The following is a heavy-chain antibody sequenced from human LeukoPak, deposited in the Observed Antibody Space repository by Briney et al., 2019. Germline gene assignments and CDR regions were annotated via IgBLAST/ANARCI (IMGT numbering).Heavy chain of an antibody. CDR3: AREDYGSGSYPGY. D-gene: IGHD3-10*01. J-gene: IGHJ4*02. CDR2: ICGYNGNT. CDR1: GYTFISYG. V-gene: IGHV1-18*01. Sequence: ALVKVSCKASGYTFISYGISWVRQAPGQGLERMGWICGYNGNTNYAQKLQGRVTMTTDTSTSTAYMELRSLRSDDTAVYYCAREDYGSGSYPGYWGQGTLVTVSS.